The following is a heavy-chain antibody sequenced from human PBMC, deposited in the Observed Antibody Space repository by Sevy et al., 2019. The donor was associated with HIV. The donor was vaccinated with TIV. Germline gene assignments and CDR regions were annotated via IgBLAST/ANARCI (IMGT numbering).Heavy chain of an antibody. Sequence: GGSLRLSCTTSGFSFGDYTVSWFRQAPGKGLEWVGFIRKKAFAGTAEYAASVKDRFTISRDDSQSIAYLYMSRLKTEDTAVYFCARGEQPLYWHNFYMDVWGKGTTVTVSS. D-gene: IGHD6-13*01. CDR1: GFSFGDYT. V-gene: IGHV3-49*03. CDR2: IRKKAFAGTA. CDR3: ARGEQPLYWHNFYMDV. J-gene: IGHJ6*03.